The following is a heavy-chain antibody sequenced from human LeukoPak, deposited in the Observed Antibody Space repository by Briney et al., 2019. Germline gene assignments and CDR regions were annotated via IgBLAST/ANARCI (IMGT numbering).Heavy chain of an antibody. V-gene: IGHV3-11*01. CDR2: ISSSGTPK. Sequence: GGSLRLSCGASGFIFSDYYMSWIRQAPGKGLEWISYISSSGTPKYYADSVKGRFTISRDNAKKSLFLQMNSLRDEDTAVYYCAKEYGYTYGEFDYWGQGTLVTVSS. CDR3: AKEYGYTYGEFDY. CDR1: GFIFSDYY. J-gene: IGHJ4*02. D-gene: IGHD5-18*01.